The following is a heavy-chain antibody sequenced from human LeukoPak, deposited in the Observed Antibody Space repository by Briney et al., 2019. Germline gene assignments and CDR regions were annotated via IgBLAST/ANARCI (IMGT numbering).Heavy chain of an antibody. D-gene: IGHD6-13*01. CDR2: IWYDGSNK. CDR3: ARIGQQLVRGGMDV. CDR1: GFTFSSYG. J-gene: IGHJ6*02. Sequence: GRSLRLSCAASGFTFSSYGIHWVRQAPGKGLEGVAVIWYDGSNKYYADSVKGRFPISRENSKNTLYLQMNSLRAEDTAVYYCARIGQQLVRGGMDVWGQGTTVTVSS. V-gene: IGHV3-33*08.